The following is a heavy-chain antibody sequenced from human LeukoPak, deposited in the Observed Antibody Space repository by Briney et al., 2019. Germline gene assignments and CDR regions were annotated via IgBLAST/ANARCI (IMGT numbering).Heavy chain of an antibody. CDR3: AKSGYSSGWPEVPYDY. D-gene: IGHD6-19*01. J-gene: IGHJ4*02. CDR2: IYYSGST. V-gene: IGHV4-59*01. Sequence: SETLSLTCTVSGGSISSYYWSWIRQPPGKGLEWIGYIYYSGSTNYSPSLKSRVTISVDTSKNQFSLKLSSVTAADTAVYYCAKSGYSSGWPEVPYDYWGQGTLVTVSS. CDR1: GGSISSYY.